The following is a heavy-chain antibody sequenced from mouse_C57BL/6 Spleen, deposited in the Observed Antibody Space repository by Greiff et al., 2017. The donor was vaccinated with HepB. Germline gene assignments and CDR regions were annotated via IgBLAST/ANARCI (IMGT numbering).Heavy chain of an antibody. CDR3: ARDRYYYGSSPYYAMDY. CDR1: GYSITSGYY. V-gene: IGHV3-6*01. D-gene: IGHD1-1*01. CDR2: ISYDGSN. Sequence: ESGPGLVKPSQSLSLTCSVTGYSITSGYYWNWIRQFPGNQLEWMGYISYDGSNNYNPSLKNRITITRDTSKNQFFLKLNSVTTEDTATYYCARDRYYYGSSPYYAMDYWGQGTSVTVSS. J-gene: IGHJ4*01.